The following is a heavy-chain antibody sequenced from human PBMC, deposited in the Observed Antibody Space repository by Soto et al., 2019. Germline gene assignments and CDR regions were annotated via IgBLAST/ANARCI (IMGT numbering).Heavy chain of an antibody. CDR3: ARVVFHDYGDYDGAFDI. J-gene: IGHJ3*02. CDR1: GFTFSSYS. D-gene: IGHD4-17*01. V-gene: IGHV3-21*01. CDR2: ISSSSSYI. Sequence: VQRVESGGGLVKPGESLRLSCAASGFTFSSYSMNWVRQAPGKGLEWVSSISSSSSYIYYADSVKGRFTISRDNAKNSLYLQMNSLRAEDTAVYYCARVVFHDYGDYDGAFDIWGQGTMVTVSS.